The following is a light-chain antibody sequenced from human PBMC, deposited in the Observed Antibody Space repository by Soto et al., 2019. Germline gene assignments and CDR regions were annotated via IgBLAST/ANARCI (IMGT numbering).Light chain of an antibody. CDR2: WAS. V-gene: IGKV4-1*01. J-gene: IGKJ3*01. CDR1: QSVLYSSNNKNY. CDR3: QQYYGTPFT. Sequence: DIVMTQSPDSLAVSLGERATINCKSSQSVLYSSNNKNYFAWYQQKPGQPPKLLIYWASTRESGVPDRFSGSGSGTEFTLTINGLQAEDVAVYYCQQYYGTPFTFGPGTKVDLK.